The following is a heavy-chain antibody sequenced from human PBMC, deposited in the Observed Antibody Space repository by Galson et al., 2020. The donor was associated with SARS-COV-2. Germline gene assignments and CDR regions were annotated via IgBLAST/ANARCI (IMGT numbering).Heavy chain of an antibody. CDR1: GFSLSNARMG. V-gene: IGHV2-26*01. Sequence: SGPTLVKPTETLTLTCTVSGFSLSNARMGVSWIRQPPGKALEWLAHIFSNDEKSYSTSLKIRLTISKDTSQSQVVLTMTNMEPVDTGTYYCARMKAEYYYGSGILKENGFENWGQGTLDAVSS. CDR3: ARMKAEYYYGSGILKENGFEN. J-gene: IGHJ5*02. CDR2: IFSNDEK. D-gene: IGHD3-10*01.